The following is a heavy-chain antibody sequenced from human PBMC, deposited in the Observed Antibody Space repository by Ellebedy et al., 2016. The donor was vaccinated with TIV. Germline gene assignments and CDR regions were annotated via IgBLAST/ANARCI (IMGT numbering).Heavy chain of an antibody. CDR3: ARRSTDFAFDS. D-gene: IGHD3/OR15-3a*01. CDR2: ISANGGTT. V-gene: IGHV3-23*01. Sequence: PGGSLRLSCAASGFTFSTYPMNWVRPAPGKGLEWVSIISANGGTTYYADSVKGRFTISRDNSKNTLFLQMSSLRAEDTAVYFCARRSTDFAFDSWGQGTLVTVSS. J-gene: IGHJ4*02. CDR1: GFTFSTYP.